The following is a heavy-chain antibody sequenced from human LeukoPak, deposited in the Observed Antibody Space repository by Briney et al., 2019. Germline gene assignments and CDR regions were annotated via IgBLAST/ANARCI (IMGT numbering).Heavy chain of an antibody. V-gene: IGHV1-69*13. CDR3: ARGENCGGDCYLNWFDP. D-gene: IGHD2-21*02. CDR1: GGTFSSYA. J-gene: IGHJ5*02. Sequence: SVKDSCKASGGTFSSYAISWVRQAPGQGLEWMGGIIPIFGTANYAQKFQGRVTITADESTSTAYMELSSLRSEDTAVYYCARGENCGGDCYLNWFDPWGQGTLVTVSS. CDR2: IIPIFGTA.